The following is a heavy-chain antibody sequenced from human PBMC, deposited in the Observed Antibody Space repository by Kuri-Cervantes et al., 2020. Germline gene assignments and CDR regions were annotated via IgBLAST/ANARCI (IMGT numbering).Heavy chain of an antibody. V-gene: IGHV3-48*01. D-gene: IGHD5/OR15-5a*01. CDR3: ASLSLDI. J-gene: IGHJ3*02. CDR2: ISSSSSTI. CDR1: GFTFSSYA. Sequence: ETLSLTCAASGFTFSSYAMSWVRQAPGKGLEWVSYISSSSSTIYYADSVKGRFTISRDNAKNSLYLQMNSLRAEDTAVYYCASLSLDIWGQGTMVTVSS.